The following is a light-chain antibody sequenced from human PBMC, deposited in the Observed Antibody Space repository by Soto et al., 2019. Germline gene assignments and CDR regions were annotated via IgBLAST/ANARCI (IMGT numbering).Light chain of an antibody. CDR3: QQYGSSPWA. CDR2: GAS. J-gene: IGKJ1*01. V-gene: IGKV3-20*01. CDR1: QSVSSNY. Sequence: IVLTQSPGTLSLSPGERATLSCRASQSVSSNYLAWYQQKPGQAPRLLIYGASSRATAIPDRFSGSGSGTDLTLTISRLEPEDLAVYYCQQYGSSPWAFGQGTKVDIK.